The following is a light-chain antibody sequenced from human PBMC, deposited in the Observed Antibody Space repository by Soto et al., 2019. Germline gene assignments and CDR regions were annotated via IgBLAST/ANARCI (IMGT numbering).Light chain of an antibody. V-gene: IGLV4-69*01. CDR3: QTWASGTVV. Sequence: PVLTQSPSASASLGASVKLTCTLSSGHSSYAIAWHQQQPEKGPRYLMKLNSDGSHSKGDGIPDRFSGSTSGAARYLTISSLQSEDEADYYCQTWASGTVVFVGGTKVTVL. J-gene: IGLJ2*01. CDR1: SGHSSYA. CDR2: LNSDGSH.